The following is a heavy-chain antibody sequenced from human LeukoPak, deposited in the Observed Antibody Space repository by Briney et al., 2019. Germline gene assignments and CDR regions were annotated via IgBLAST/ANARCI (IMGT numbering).Heavy chain of an antibody. D-gene: IGHD3-22*01. V-gene: IGHV3-9*01. J-gene: IGHJ6*02. Sequence: PGRSLRLSCAASGFTFDDYAMHWVRQAPGKGLEWVSGISWSSGSIGYADSVKGRFTISRDNAKNSLYLQMNSLRAEDTALYYCAKAANRLYDSSLTSSYGMDVWGQGTTVTVSS. CDR2: ISWSSGSI. CDR1: GFTFDDYA. CDR3: AKAANRLYDSSLTSSYGMDV.